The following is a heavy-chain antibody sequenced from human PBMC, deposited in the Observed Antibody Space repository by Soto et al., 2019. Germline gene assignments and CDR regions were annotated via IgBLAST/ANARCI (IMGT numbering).Heavy chain of an antibody. CDR2: ISSDGSIQ. CDR1: GFTLMKFG. CDR3: AQGHVGVLHAQFDI. D-gene: IGHD1-26*01. J-gene: IGHJ3*02. V-gene: IGHV3-30*18. Sequence: QVQLVESGGGVVQPGGSLRLSCGDSGFTLMKFGVHWVRQAPGKGPEWVGAISSDGSIQSYGDSVRGRFTVSRDNSKNRVFLQMNGLRGDDTCVYYCAQGHVGVLHAQFDIWGQGKMVTVSS.